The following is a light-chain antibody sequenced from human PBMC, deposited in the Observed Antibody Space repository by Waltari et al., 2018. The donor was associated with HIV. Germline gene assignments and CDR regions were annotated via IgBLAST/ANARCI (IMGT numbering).Light chain of an antibody. CDR3: CAYAGSTTYVI. CDR2: EVS. J-gene: IGLJ2*01. Sequence: QSVLTQPASVSGSPGQSITISCPGTSSDVGGCNLLSWYQQHPGKAPKLMIYEVSKRPSGVSNRFSGSKSGNTASLTISGLQAEDEADYYCCAYAGSTTYVIFGGGTKLTVL. V-gene: IGLV2-23*02. CDR1: SSDVGGCNL.